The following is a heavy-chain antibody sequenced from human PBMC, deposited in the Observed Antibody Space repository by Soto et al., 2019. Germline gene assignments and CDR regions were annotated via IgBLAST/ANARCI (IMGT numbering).Heavy chain of an antibody. J-gene: IGHJ4*02. CDR1: GGSFSGYY. CDR2: INHSGST. D-gene: IGHD1-1*01. V-gene: IGHV4-34*01. Sequence: PSETLSLTCAVYGGSFSGYYWSWIRQPPGKGLEWIGEINHSGSTNYNPSLKSRVTISVDTSKNQFSLKLSSVTAADTAVYYCRSGTWALPDYSGQGTLVTVSS. CDR3: RSGTWALPDY.